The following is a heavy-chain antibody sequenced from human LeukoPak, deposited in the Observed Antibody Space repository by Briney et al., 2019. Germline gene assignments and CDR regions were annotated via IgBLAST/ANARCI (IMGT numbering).Heavy chain of an antibody. D-gene: IGHD4-23*01. CDR1: GFNLITHS. J-gene: IGHJ4*02. CDR2: IKQDGSER. Sequence: PGGSLRLSCAASGFNLITHSMNWVRQAPGKGLEWVANIKQDGSERNYVDSVKGRFTISRDNAKNSLFLQMNSLRAEDTAVYYCAREDYGGNLDYWGQGTLVTVSS. V-gene: IGHV3-7*03. CDR3: AREDYGGNLDY.